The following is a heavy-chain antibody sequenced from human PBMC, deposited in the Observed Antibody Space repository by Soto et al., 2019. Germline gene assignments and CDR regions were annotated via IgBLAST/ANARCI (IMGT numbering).Heavy chain of an antibody. Sequence: PGGSLRLFCAASGFTFSSYSMNWVRRAPGKGLEWVSCISASSSSIHYTASVKGRFTISRDNSKNTVYLQMDYLRAEDTAMYYCAKDDVSGDGLWLASAWGQGTPVTVSS. CDR2: ISASSSSI. J-gene: IGHJ5*02. V-gene: IGHV3-21*04. CDR1: GFTFSSYS. D-gene: IGHD2-21*02. CDR3: AKDDVSGDGLWLASA.